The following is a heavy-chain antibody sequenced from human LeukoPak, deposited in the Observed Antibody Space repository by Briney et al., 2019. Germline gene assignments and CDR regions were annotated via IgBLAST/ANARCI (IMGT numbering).Heavy chain of an antibody. CDR3: ARETRDYYDSSGYQDY. J-gene: IGHJ4*02. CDR1: GGSITNYY. V-gene: IGHV4-59*12. Sequence: SETLSLTCTVSGGSITNYYWIWIRQPPGKGLEWIASIYYSGNTNYNPSLKSRVTISADTSKNQFSLKLSSVTAADTAVYYCARETRDYYDSSGYQDYWGQGTLVTVSS. D-gene: IGHD3-22*01. CDR2: IYYSGNT.